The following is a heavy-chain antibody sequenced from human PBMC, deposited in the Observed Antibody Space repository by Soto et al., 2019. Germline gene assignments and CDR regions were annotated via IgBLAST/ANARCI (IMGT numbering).Heavy chain of an antibody. Sequence: VASVKVSCKASGYTFTSYCIHWVRQAPGQGLEWMGIINPDGGSTSYAQKFQGRVTMTRDTSTSTLYMELSSLRSEDTAVYYCARDTSSWYRVDYWGQGSLVTVSS. CDR2: INPDGGST. V-gene: IGHV1-46*01. CDR1: GYTFTSYC. J-gene: IGHJ4*02. D-gene: IGHD6-13*01. CDR3: ARDTSSWYRVDY.